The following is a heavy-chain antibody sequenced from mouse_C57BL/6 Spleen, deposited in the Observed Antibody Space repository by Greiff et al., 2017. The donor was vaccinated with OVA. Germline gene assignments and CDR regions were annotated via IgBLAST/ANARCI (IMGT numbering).Heavy chain of an antibody. Sequence: VKLMESGAELVKPGASVKISCKASGYAFSSYWMNWVKQRPGKGLEWIGQIYPGDGDTNYNGKFKGKATLTADKSSSTAYMQLSSLTSEDSAVYFCAREDYYGSSPWFAYWGQGTLVTVSA. CDR2: IYPGDGDT. J-gene: IGHJ3*01. CDR3: AREDYYGSSPWFAY. D-gene: IGHD1-1*01. V-gene: IGHV1-80*01. CDR1: GYAFSSYW.